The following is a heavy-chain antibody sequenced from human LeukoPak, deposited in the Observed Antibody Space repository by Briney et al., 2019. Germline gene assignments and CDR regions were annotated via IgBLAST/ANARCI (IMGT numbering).Heavy chain of an antibody. V-gene: IGHV3-23*01. Sequence: GGSLRLSCAVSGLTFNNYAMSWVRQAPGKGLEWVSGISGRGASKYYADSVKGRFAISRDNSKNTLYLQMNSLRAEDTAVYYCAKGVVVAPDVTPFDYWGQGTLVTVSS. CDR3: AKGVVVAPDVTPFDY. CDR2: ISGRGASK. J-gene: IGHJ4*02. CDR1: GLTFNNYA. D-gene: IGHD2-15*01.